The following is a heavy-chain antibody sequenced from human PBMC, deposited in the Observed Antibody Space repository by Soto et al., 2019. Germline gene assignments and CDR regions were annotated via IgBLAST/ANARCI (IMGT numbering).Heavy chain of an antibody. J-gene: IGHJ6*03. V-gene: IGHV5-51*01. Sequence: GESLKISCKGSGYSFTSYWIGWVRQMPGKGLEWMGIIYPGDSDTRYSPSFQGQVTISADKSISTAYLQWSSLKASDTAMYYWARQVGWFGEFPLGASNYYYYMDVWGKGTTVTVSS. CDR3: ARQVGWFGEFPLGASNYYYYMDV. CDR1: GYSFTSYW. D-gene: IGHD3-10*01. CDR2: IYPGDSDT.